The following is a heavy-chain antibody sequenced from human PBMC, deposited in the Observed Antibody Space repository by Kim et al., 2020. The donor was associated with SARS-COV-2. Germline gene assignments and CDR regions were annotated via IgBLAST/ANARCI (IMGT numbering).Heavy chain of an antibody. CDR2: ISGSGGST. J-gene: IGHJ4*02. CDR1: GFTFSSYA. CDR3: AKSEGGVVVIANYFDY. D-gene: IGHD3-22*01. Sequence: GGSLRLSCAASGFTFSSYAMSWVRQAPGKGLEWVSAISGSGGSTYYADSVKGRFTISRDNSKNTLYLQMNSLRAEDTAVYYCAKSEGGVVVIANYFDYWGQGTLVTVSS. V-gene: IGHV3-23*01.